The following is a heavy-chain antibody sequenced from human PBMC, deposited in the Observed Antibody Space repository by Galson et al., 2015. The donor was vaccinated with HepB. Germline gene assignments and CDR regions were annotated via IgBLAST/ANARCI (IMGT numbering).Heavy chain of an antibody. CDR2: IYYSGST. J-gene: IGHJ4*02. CDR1: GGSISSYY. Sequence: TLSLTCTVSGGSISSYYWSWIRQPPGKGLEWIGYIYYSGSTNYNPSLKSRVTISVDTSKNQFSLKLSSVTAADTAVYYCARALYCSSTSCHQAFDYWGQGTLVTVSS. CDR3: ARALYCSSTSCHQAFDY. V-gene: IGHV4-59*01. D-gene: IGHD2-2*01.